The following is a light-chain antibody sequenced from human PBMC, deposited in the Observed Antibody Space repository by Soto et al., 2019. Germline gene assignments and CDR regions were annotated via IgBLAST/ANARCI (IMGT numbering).Light chain of an antibody. Sequence: DIQMTQSPSTLSASVGDRITITCRASQSISSWLAWYQQKPGKAPKLLIYDASNLESGVPSRFSGSGSGTEFTLIISSLQPDDFATYYCQQYKSYWTFGQGTKVDI. V-gene: IGKV1-5*01. CDR2: DAS. CDR3: QQYKSYWT. J-gene: IGKJ1*01. CDR1: QSISSW.